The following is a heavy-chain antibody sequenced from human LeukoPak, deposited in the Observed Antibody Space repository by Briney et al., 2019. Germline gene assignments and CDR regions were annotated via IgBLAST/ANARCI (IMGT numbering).Heavy chain of an antibody. D-gene: IGHD6-6*01. J-gene: IGHJ4*02. V-gene: IGHV3-23*01. CDR3: AKVMDSSSSAGDY. CDR2: ISGSGGST. Sequence: PGGSLRLSCAASGFTFSSYAMSGVGQAPGKGLEGVSAISGSGGSTYYADSVKGRFTISRENSKNTLYLPMNSLRAEDKAVYYCAKVMDSSSSAGDYWGQGTLVTVSS. CDR1: GFTFSSYA.